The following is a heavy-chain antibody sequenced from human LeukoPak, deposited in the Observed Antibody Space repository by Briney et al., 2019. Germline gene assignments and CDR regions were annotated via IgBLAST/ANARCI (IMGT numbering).Heavy chain of an antibody. CDR2: ISAYNGNT. CDR1: GYTFTNYG. Sequence: ASVKVSCKASGYTFTNYGITWVRQAPGQGLEWMGWISAYNGNTNYGQKLQGRVTMTTDTSTSTAYMELRSLRSDDTAVYYCARGGRITIFGVVTGFDYWGQGTLVTVSS. V-gene: IGHV1-18*01. CDR3: ARGGRITIFGVVTGFDY. J-gene: IGHJ4*02. D-gene: IGHD3-3*01.